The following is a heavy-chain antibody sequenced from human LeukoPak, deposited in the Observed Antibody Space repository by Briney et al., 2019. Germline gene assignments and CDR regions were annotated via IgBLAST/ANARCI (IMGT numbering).Heavy chain of an antibody. D-gene: IGHD2-8*01. CDR2: INYSGNT. J-gene: IGHJ4*02. Sequence: KPSETLSLTCTVSGGSISSSSYYWGWICQPPGKGLEWIGSINYSGNTYYNPSLKSRVTMSVDTSKNQLSLKLSSVTATDTAVYYCARHRYGTFDYWGQGTLVTVSS. CDR3: ARHRYGTFDY. CDR1: GGSISSSSYY. V-gene: IGHV4-39*01.